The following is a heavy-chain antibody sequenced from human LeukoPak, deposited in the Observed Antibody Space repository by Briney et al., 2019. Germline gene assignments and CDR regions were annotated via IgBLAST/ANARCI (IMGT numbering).Heavy chain of an antibody. CDR1: GFTFSSYA. CDR2: ISSNGGST. CDR3: ARGGGDCSSTSCWDYFDY. J-gene: IGHJ4*02. Sequence: PGGSLRLSCAASGFTFSSYAMHWVRQAPGKGLEYVSAISSNGGSTYYANSVKGRFTISRDNSKNTLYLQMGSLRAEDMAVYYCARGGGDCSSTSCWDYFDYWGQGTLVTVSS. V-gene: IGHV3-64*01. D-gene: IGHD2-2*01.